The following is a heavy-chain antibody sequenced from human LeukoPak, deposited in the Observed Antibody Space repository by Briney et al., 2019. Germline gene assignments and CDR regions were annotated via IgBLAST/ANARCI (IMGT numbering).Heavy chain of an antibody. Sequence: SETLSLTCTVSGGSISSYYWSWIRQPPGKGLEWIGYIYYSGSTNYNPSLKSRVTTSVDTSKNQFSLKLSSVAAADTAVYYCARGRGGYGPYDAFDIWGQGTMVTVSS. CDR2: IYYSGST. CDR3: ARGRGGYGPYDAFDI. CDR1: GGSISSYY. J-gene: IGHJ3*02. V-gene: IGHV4-59*01. D-gene: IGHD5-12*01.